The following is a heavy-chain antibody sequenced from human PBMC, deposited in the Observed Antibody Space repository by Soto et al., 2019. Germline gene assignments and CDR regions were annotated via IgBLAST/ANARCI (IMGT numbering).Heavy chain of an antibody. Sequence: QVQLQESGPGLVRPSQTLSLTCTVSAGSISTINYYWSWIRQHPEKGLEWIGYISYSGSNFYLSSLVRRVTISLDTSKKQFALTLTSVAAADTAVDSCARSAQWDGFDPWGQGTMVTVSS. CDR1: AGSISTINYY. D-gene: IGHD2-8*01. J-gene: IGHJ3*01. CDR3: ARSAQWDGFDP. V-gene: IGHV4-31*03. CDR2: ISYSGSN.